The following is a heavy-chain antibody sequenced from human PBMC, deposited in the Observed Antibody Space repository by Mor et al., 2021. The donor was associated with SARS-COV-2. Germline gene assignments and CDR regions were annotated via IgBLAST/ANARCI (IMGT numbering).Heavy chain of an antibody. J-gene: IGHJ4*02. V-gene: IGHV1-8*01. CDR2: NT. D-gene: IGHD3-16*01. CDR3: ARGAFHVGEPQTY. Sequence: NTGYAQKFQGRVTMTRNTSISTAYMELSSLRSEDTAVYYCARGAFHVGEPQTYWGQGTLVTVSS.